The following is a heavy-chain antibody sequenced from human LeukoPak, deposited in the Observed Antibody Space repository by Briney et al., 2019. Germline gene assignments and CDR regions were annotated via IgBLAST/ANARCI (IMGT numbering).Heavy chain of an antibody. CDR1: GGSISSYY. D-gene: IGHD3-3*01. Sequence: SETLSLTCTVSGGSISSYYWSWIRQHPGKGPEWIGYIYYSGSTNYNPSLKSRVTISVDTSKNQFSLKLSSVNAADTAVYYCASSPQLRSYNWFDPWGQGTLVTVSS. CDR2: IYYSGST. CDR3: ASSPQLRSYNWFDP. V-gene: IGHV4-59*08. J-gene: IGHJ5*02.